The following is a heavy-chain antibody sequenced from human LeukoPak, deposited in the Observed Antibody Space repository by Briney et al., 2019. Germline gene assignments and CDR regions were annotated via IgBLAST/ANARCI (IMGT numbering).Heavy chain of an antibody. J-gene: IGHJ4*02. CDR1: GGSISSGSRY. V-gene: IGHV4-61*02. CDR3: ASEGTTFSSFDY. D-gene: IGHD1-1*01. CDR2: IYTSGST. Sequence: SETLSLTCTVSGGSISSGSRYWSWIRQPAGKGLEWIGRIYTSGSTNYNPSLKSRVTISVDTSKNQFSLKLNSVIATDTAVYYCASEGTTFSSFDYWGQGTLVTVSS.